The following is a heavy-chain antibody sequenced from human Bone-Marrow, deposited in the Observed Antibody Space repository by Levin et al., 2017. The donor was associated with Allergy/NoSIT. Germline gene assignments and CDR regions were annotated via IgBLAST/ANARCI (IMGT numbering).Heavy chain of an antibody. J-gene: IGHJ4*02. D-gene: IGHD1-26*01. V-gene: IGHV1-18*01. CDR1: GYTFISYG. Sequence: ASVKVSCKTSGYTFISYGISWVRQAPGQGLEWVGWIRADNGNTIHAQKLQGRLTLTTDTSTSTAYMELRSLRSDDTAIYYCARDPEGALYDYWGQGSLVTVSS. CDR2: IRADNGNT. CDR3: ARDPEGALYDY.